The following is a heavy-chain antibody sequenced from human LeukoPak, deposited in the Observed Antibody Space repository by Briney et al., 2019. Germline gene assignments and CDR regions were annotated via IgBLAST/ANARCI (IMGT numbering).Heavy chain of an antibody. Sequence: SETLSLTCTVSGGSISSYYWSWIRQPPGKGLEWIGYIYYSGSTNYNPSLKSRVTISVDTSKNQFSLKLSSVTAADTAVYYCARGLWELTYFDYWGQGALVTVSS. D-gene: IGHD1-26*01. CDR3: ARGLWELTYFDY. CDR2: IYYSGST. J-gene: IGHJ4*02. V-gene: IGHV4-59*01. CDR1: GGSISSYY.